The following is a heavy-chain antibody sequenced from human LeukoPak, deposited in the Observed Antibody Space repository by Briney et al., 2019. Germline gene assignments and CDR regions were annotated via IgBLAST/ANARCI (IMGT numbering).Heavy chain of an antibody. J-gene: IGHJ3*02. Sequence: GGSLRLSCAVSGFIVSSDYMSWARQAPGKGLEWVSVIYSGGNTYYADSVKGRFTISRDTSKNTLYLQMNSLRAEDTAVYYCARDRPSPAADAFDIWGQGTMVTVSS. V-gene: IGHV3-53*01. D-gene: IGHD6-25*01. CDR1: GFIVSSDY. CDR2: IYSGGNT. CDR3: ARDRPSPAADAFDI.